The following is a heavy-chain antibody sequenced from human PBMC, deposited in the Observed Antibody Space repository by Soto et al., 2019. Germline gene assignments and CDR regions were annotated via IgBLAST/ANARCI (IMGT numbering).Heavy chain of an antibody. CDR1: GRSLSSYY. Sequence: SETLSLTCTVSGRSLSSYYFSWIRLPPGKVLEWIGYIYYSGSTNYNTSLKNRLTISLDTSKNQFSLKLSSVTAADTAVYYCARLILPGGDYYYGMDVWGQGTTVTVS. D-gene: IGHD1-26*01. V-gene: IGHV4-59*08. J-gene: IGHJ6*02. CDR2: IYYSGST. CDR3: ARLILPGGDYYYGMDV.